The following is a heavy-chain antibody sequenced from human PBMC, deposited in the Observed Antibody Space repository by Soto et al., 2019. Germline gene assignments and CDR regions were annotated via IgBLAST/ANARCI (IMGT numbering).Heavy chain of an antibody. V-gene: IGHV4-4*07. CDR3: ASLSGYGDYYYGMDV. CDR2: IYTSGST. D-gene: IGHD3-22*01. J-gene: IGHJ6*02. Sequence: QVQLQESGPGLVKPSETLSLTCTVSGGSINSYYWSWIRQPAGKGLEWIGRIYTSGSTNYNPSLKSRVTMSVDTSKNQFSLKLSSVTAADTAVYYCASLSGYGDYYYGMDVWGQGTTVTVSS. CDR1: GGSINSYY.